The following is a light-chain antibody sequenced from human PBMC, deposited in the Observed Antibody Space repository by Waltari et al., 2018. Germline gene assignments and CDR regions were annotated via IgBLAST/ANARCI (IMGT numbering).Light chain of an antibody. CDR2: EVT. Sequence: QSALAQPASASGSPGQSITITCTGTSSDVGFYNLVYRYQHRPGKAPRLFIYEVTKRAPGTSARFSASKSGNTASLSISGLQAQEDEADYYCCSYVGLGTYVFGTGTKVTV. CDR3: CSYVGLGTYV. V-gene: IGLV2-23*02. CDR1: SSDVGFYNL. J-gene: IGLJ1*01.